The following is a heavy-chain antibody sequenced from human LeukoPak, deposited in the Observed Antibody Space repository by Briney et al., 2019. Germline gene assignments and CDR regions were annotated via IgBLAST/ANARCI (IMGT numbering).Heavy chain of an antibody. V-gene: IGHV1-69*04. CDR1: GGTFSSHA. D-gene: IGHD2-15*01. Sequence: ASVKVSCKASGGTFSSHAISWVRQAPGQGLEWMGRIIPILGIANYAQKFQGRVTITADKSTSTAYMELSSLRSEDTAVYYCARSVGVAATRGVYFDYWGQGTLVTVSS. CDR2: IIPILGIA. CDR3: ARSVGVAATRGVYFDY. J-gene: IGHJ4*02.